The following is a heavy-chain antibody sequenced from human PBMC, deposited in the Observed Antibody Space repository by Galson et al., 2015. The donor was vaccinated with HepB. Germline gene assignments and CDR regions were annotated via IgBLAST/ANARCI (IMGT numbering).Heavy chain of an antibody. J-gene: IGHJ4*02. V-gene: IGHV1-69*13. CDR2: IIPIFGTA. D-gene: IGHD5-12*01. Sequence: SVKVSCKASGGTFSSYAISWVRQAPGHGLEWMGGIIPIFGTANYAQKFQGRVTITADESTSTAYMELSSLRSEDTAVYYCARGGNNRSGYDSTPYYFDYWGQGTLVTVSS. CDR1: GGTFSSYA. CDR3: ARGGNNRSGYDSTPYYFDY.